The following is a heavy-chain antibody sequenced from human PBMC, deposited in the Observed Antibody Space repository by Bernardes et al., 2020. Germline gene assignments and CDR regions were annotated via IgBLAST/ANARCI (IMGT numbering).Heavy chain of an antibody. CDR1: GFTFSSYS. Sequence: GGSLRLSCAASGFTFSSYSMNWVRQAPGKGLEWVSSISSSSSYIYYADSVKGRFTISRDNAENSLYLQMNSLRAEDTAVYYCARDYDFWSGYHPLGMDVWGKGTTVTVSS. CDR2: ISSSSSYI. J-gene: IGHJ6*04. V-gene: IGHV3-21*01. D-gene: IGHD3-3*01. CDR3: ARDYDFWSGYHPLGMDV.